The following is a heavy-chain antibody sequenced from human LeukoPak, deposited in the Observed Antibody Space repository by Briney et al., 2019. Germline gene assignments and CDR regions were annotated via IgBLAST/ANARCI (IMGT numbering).Heavy chain of an antibody. CDR1: GFTVSSNY. J-gene: IGHJ4*02. V-gene: IGHV3-53*01. D-gene: IGHD5-12*01. CDR2: IYSGGST. Sequence: PGGSLRLSCAASGFTVSSNYMSWVRQAPGKGLEWLSIIYSGGSTYYADSVKGRFGISRDNSKNTLYLEMNSLRAEDTAVYYCASYGMATNDYFDYWGQGTLVTVSS. CDR3: ASYGMATNDYFDY.